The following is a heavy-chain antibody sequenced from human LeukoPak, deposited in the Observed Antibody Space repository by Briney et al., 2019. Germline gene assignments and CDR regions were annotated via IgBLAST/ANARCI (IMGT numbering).Heavy chain of an antibody. V-gene: IGHV7-4-1*02. Sequence: ASVKVSCKASGYTFTSYAMNRVRQAPGQGLEWMGWINTNTGNPTYAQGFTGRFVFSLDTSVSTAYLQISSLKAEDTAVYYCSKGANGMDVWGQGTTVTVSS. D-gene: IGHD1-26*01. CDR2: INTNTGNP. CDR1: GYTFTSYA. CDR3: SKGANGMDV. J-gene: IGHJ6*02.